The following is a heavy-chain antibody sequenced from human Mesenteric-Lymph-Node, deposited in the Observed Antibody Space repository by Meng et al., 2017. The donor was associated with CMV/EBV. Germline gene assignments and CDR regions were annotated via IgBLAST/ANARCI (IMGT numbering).Heavy chain of an antibody. D-gene: IGHD3-10*01. CDR2: IYSGGST. J-gene: IGHJ4*02. V-gene: IGHV3-53*01. Sequence: GGSLRLSCAASGFNVSSNYMNWVRQAPGKRLEWVSVIYSGGSTYYADSAKGRFTLSRDNAKDSLILQMNSLRVEDTAVYYCVRLYYFGSGTYALDSWGQGTLVTVSS. CDR3: VRLYYFGSGTYALDS. CDR1: GFNVSSNY.